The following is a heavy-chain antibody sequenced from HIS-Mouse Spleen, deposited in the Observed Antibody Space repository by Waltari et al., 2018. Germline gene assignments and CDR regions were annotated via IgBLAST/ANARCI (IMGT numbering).Heavy chain of an antibody. CDR2: IYYSGST. J-gene: IGHJ2*01. Sequence: QLQLQASGPGLVKPSETLSLTCTVSGGSTSSSSYSLAWIRQPPGKGLEWIGSIYYSGSTYYNPSLKSRVTISVDTSKNQFSLKLSSVTAADTAVYYCAREIPYSSSWYDWYFDLWGRGTLVTVSS. CDR3: AREIPYSSSWYDWYFDL. D-gene: IGHD6-13*01. CDR1: GGSTSSSSYS. V-gene: IGHV4-39*07.